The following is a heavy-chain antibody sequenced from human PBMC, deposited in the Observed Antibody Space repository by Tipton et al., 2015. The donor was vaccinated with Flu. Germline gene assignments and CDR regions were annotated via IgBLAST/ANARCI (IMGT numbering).Heavy chain of an antibody. V-gene: IGHV4-38-2*02. CDR1: GYSISSTDY. J-gene: IGHJ2*01. D-gene: IGHD5-12*01. Sequence: TLSLTCVVSGYSISSTDYWGWIRQPPGKGLEWIGHIYPSGNTNYNPSLKSRVTMSVDTSKNQLSLQLTSVTAADTAVYYCARDSRGYAPWYFDRWGRGTLVTVSS. CDR3: ARDSRGYAPWYFDR. CDR2: IYPSGNT.